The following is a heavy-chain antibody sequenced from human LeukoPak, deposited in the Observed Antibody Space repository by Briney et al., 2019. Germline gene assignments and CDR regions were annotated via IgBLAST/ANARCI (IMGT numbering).Heavy chain of an antibody. CDR2: INTDGSST. V-gene: IGHV3-74*01. D-gene: IGHD6-19*01. CDR3: AREGLDRTFDY. CDR1: GFTFSSYW. J-gene: IGHJ4*02. Sequence: GGSLRLSCAASGFTFSSYWMHRVRQAPGKGLVWVSRINTDGSSTSYADSVKGRFTISRDNAKNTLYLQMNSLRAEDTAVYYCAREGLDRTFDYWGQGTLVTVSS.